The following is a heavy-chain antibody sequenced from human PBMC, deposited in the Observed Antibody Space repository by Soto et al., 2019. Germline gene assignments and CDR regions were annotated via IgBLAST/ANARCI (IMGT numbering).Heavy chain of an antibody. CDR3: ARSSDSSGYYLYYFDY. CDR2: INPNSGGT. CDR1: GYTFTGYY. D-gene: IGHD3-22*01. J-gene: IGHJ4*02. Sequence: QVQLVQSGAEVKKPGASVKVSCKASGYTFTGYYMHWVRQAPGQGLEWMGWINPNSGGTNYAQKFHGRFTRTRDTSISSAYMELGRLRSDDTAVYYCARSSDSSGYYLYYFDYWGQGTLITVSS. V-gene: IGHV1-2*02.